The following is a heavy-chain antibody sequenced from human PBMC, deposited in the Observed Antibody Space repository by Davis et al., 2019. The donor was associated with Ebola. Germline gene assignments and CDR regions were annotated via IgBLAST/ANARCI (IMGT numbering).Heavy chain of an antibody. Sequence: PGGSLRLSCAASGFTFSSYAMHWVRQAPGKGLEWVAVISYDGSNKYYADSVKGRFTISRDNSKNTLYLQMNSLRAEDTAVYYCARDTGDTILAYYYYGMDVWGQGTTVTVSS. CDR2: ISYDGSNK. CDR3: ARDTGDTILAYYYYGMDV. D-gene: IGHD3-3*01. CDR1: GFTFSSYA. V-gene: IGHV3-30-3*01. J-gene: IGHJ6*02.